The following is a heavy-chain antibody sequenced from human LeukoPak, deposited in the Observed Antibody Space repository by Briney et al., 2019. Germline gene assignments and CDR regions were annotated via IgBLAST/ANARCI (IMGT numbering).Heavy chain of an antibody. Sequence: SETLSLTCTVSGDSISTYYWSWIRKPPGKGLEWIGHIYNSGSTNYSPSLKSRVTISVDTSKNQFSLKLSSVTAADTAVYYCARFKRAGGWPYFDYWGQGTLVTVSS. CDR1: GDSISTYY. CDR3: ARFKRAGGWPYFDY. J-gene: IGHJ4*02. D-gene: IGHD4-23*01. V-gene: IGHV4-59*01. CDR2: IYNSGST.